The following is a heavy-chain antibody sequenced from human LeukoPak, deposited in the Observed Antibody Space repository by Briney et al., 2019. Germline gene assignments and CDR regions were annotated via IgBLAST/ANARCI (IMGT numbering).Heavy chain of an antibody. D-gene: IGHD1-26*01. CDR1: GYSFTGYY. CDR2: INPNSGGT. Sequence: ASVKVSCKASGYSFTGYYIHWVRQAPGQGLEWMGWINPNSGGTNYAEKFQGRVTMTRDTSISTAYMELSRLRSDDTAVYYCAREAASGSYSYWGQGTLVTVSS. CDR3: AREAASGSYSY. J-gene: IGHJ4*02. V-gene: IGHV1-2*02.